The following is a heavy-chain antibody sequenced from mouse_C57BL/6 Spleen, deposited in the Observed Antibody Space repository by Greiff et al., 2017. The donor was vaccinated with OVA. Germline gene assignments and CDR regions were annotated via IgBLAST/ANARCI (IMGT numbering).Heavy chain of an antibody. J-gene: IGHJ4*01. CDR3: AIYYYGSSYDYYAMDY. D-gene: IGHD1-1*01. V-gene: IGHV5-6*02. CDR2: ISSGGSYT. CDR1: GFTFSSYG. Sequence: EVKLVESGGDLVKPGGSLKLSCAASGFTFSSYGMSWVRQTPDKRLEWVATISSGGSYTYYPDSVKGRFTISRDNAKNTLYLQMSSLKSEDTAMYYCAIYYYGSSYDYYAMDYWGQGTSVTVSS.